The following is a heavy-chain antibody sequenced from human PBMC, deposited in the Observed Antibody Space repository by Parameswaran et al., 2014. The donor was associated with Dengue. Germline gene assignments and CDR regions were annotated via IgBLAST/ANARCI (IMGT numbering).Heavy chain of an antibody. Sequence: VRQMPGKGPEWMGIIHPSDSDTRYNPSFEGQVTISVDKSLKTAYLRLNSLKTSDTAIYYCARTFHFDYWGQGTVVTVSS. V-gene: IGHV5-51*01. CDR3: ARTFHFDY. J-gene: IGHJ4*02. CDR2: IHPSDSDT.